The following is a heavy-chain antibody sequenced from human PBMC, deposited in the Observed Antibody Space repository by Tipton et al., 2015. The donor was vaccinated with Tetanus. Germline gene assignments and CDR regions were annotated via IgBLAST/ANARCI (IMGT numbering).Heavy chain of an antibody. Sequence: SLRLSCAASGFTFSSFGMTWVRQAPGKGLEWVSSITGSSSYIYYADSVKGRFTISRDNVKNSLYLQMNSLRAEDTAFYYCAKVSPNTSGCLDYWGQGTLVTVSS. CDR2: ITGSSSYI. V-gene: IGHV3-21*04. J-gene: IGHJ4*02. CDR3: AKVSPNTSGCLDY. CDR1: GFTFSSFG. D-gene: IGHD6-19*01.